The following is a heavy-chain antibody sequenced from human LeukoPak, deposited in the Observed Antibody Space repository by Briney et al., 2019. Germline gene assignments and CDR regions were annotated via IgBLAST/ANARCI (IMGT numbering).Heavy chain of an antibody. CDR3: AKVEPTKGWFDP. CDR2: TYYRSKWHN. Sequence: SQTLSLTCALSGDSVSSGTTTWNWLRQSPSRGLEGLGRTYYRSKWHNDYAVSVKSRITISPDISKNQLSLQLNSVIPEDTAVYFCAKVEPTKGWFDPWGQGTLVIVSS. V-gene: IGHV6-1*01. J-gene: IGHJ5*02. D-gene: IGHD1-1*01. CDR1: GDSVSSGTTT.